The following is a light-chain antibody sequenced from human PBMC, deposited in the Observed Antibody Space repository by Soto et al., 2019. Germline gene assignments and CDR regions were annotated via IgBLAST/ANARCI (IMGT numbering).Light chain of an antibody. J-gene: IGKJ1*01. CDR3: QQYNTYSRT. CDR1: QSLNSW. CDR2: QAS. Sequence: DIQMTQSPSTLSASVGDRVTITCRASQSLNSWLAWFQQKPGKAPKLLISQASILESGVPSRFSGSGSETEFTLTISSLQPDDFATYYCQQYNTYSRTFGQGTKLEI. V-gene: IGKV1-5*03.